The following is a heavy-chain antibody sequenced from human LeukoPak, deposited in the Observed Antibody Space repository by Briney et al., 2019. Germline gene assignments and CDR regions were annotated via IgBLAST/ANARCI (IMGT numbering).Heavy chain of an antibody. D-gene: IGHD3/OR15-3a*01. Sequence: PGESLRLSCAASGFTFSSYAMSWVRQAPGKGLEWVSAISGSGGSTYYADSVKGRFTISRDNSKNTLYLQMNSLRAEDTAVYYCAKAGDLDYYYYYGMDVWSQGTTVTVSS. J-gene: IGHJ6*02. V-gene: IGHV3-23*01. CDR2: ISGSGGST. CDR3: AKAGDLDYYYYYGMDV. CDR1: GFTFSSYA.